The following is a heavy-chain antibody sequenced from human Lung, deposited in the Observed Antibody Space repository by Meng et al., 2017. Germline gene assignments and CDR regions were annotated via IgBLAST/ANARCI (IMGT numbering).Heavy chain of an antibody. D-gene: IGHD3-10*01. J-gene: IGHJ4*02. CDR1: GGSISGSY. V-gene: IGHV4-34*01. CDR3: ARERHSTIIRGVIDF. CDR2: INHGGST. Sequence: QGHLNQWGAGRFRPSRNLSLTWAVYGGSISGSYWSWIRQSPAKGLEWIGKINHGGSTNYNPSLESRVTISVDTPKNQFSLRLTSMTVADTAVYYCARERHSTIIRGVIDFWGQGALVTVSS.